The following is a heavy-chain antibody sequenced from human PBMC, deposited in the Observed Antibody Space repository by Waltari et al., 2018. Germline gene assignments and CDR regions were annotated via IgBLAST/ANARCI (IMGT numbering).Heavy chain of an antibody. CDR2: IYWDDDK. D-gene: IGHD3-16*01. CDR3: AHRRGNTIWDAGYFDY. V-gene: IGHV2-5*02. CDR1: GFSLSSYGVG. Sequence: ITLKESGPTLVNPTQTLTLTCTFSGFSLSSYGVGVGWIRQPPGKTLECLALIYWDDDKRYNPSLRSRLTIAKDTSKNQVVLTMTNMDPVDTATFYCAHRRGNTIWDAGYFDYWGQGALVTVSS. J-gene: IGHJ4*02.